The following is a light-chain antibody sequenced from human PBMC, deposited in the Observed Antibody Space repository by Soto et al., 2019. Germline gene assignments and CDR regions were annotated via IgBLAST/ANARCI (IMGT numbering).Light chain of an antibody. Sequence: DIVMTQSPDSLAVSLGERATINCKSSQSVLYSSNNKNYLAWYQQKPGQPPKLLIYWASTRESGVPDRFSGSGSGTDFTLTISSLQAEDVAVYYCQQSYSTPLPFGGGTKVEIK. CDR3: QQSYSTPLP. J-gene: IGKJ4*01. V-gene: IGKV4-1*01. CDR1: QSVLYSSNNKNY. CDR2: WAS.